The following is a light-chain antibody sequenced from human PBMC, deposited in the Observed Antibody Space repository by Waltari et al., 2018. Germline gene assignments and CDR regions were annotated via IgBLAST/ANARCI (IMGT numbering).Light chain of an antibody. V-gene: IGKV3-20*01. CDR2: GAS. J-gene: IGKJ4*01. Sequence: EIVLTQYPGTLSLSPGERATLSCRASQSVSSSYLSWYQQKPGQAPRLLIYGASSRATGIPDRFSGSWSGTDFTLTISRLEPEDFAVYYCQQYGSSLLTFGGGTKVEIK. CDR1: QSVSSSY. CDR3: QQYGSSLLT.